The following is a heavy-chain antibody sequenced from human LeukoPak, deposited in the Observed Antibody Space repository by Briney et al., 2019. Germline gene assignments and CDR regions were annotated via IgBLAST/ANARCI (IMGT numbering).Heavy chain of an antibody. V-gene: IGHV3-11*01. D-gene: IGHD3-16*01. Sequence: GGSLRLSCAASGFTFGDYYMTWIRQAPGKGLEWVSYISNSGNTIKEADSVKGRFAISRDNAQNSLFLQMKSLRAEDTAVYYCARYRVITNDYFDSWGQGTLVTVSS. CDR2: ISNSGNTI. CDR3: ARYRVITNDYFDS. CDR1: GFTFGDYY. J-gene: IGHJ4*02.